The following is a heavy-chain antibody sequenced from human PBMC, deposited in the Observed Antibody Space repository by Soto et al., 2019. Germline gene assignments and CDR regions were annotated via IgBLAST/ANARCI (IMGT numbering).Heavy chain of an antibody. CDR3: AREYAPGSPNYDY. D-gene: IGHD3-10*01. CDR2: FTRTGNT. J-gene: IGHJ4*02. V-gene: IGHV3-23*01. CDR1: GFTFSNYA. Sequence: EVQLLESGGVLVQPRVSLRLSCAASGFTFSNYAMSWVRQAPGKGLEWVSTFTRTGNTHYADSVMGRFTISRDDSKNTLFLQMNSLRAEDTAVYYCAREYAPGSPNYDYWGLGTLVTVSS.